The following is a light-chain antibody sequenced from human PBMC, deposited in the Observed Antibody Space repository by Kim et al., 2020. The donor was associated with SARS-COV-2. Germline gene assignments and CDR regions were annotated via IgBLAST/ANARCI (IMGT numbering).Light chain of an antibody. J-gene: IGKJ2*01. CDR3: QQYGSAPMYT. Sequence: SPGESATLSCRASQSVSSHYLAWYQQKPGQAPSLLIYGASTRATGIPDRFSGSGSGTDFTLTISRLEPEDFAVYYCQQYGSAPMYTFGQGTKLEI. CDR2: GAS. CDR1: QSVSSHY. V-gene: IGKV3-20*01.